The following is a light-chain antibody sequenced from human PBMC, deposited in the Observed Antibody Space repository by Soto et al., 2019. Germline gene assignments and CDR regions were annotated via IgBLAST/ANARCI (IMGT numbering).Light chain of an antibody. CDR2: DVS. J-gene: IGLJ1*01. V-gene: IGLV2-14*01. Sequence: QSALTQPASVSGSPGQSITISCTGTSSDVGGYNYVSWYQQHPGKAPKLMIYDVSNRPSGVSNRCSCSKSGNTASLTISGLQAEDEADYDCSSYTSSSTPLYVFGTGTKVTVL. CDR1: SSDVGGYNY. CDR3: SSYTSSSTPLYV.